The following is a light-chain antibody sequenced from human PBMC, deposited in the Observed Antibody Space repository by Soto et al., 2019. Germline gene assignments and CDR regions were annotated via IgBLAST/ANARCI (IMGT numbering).Light chain of an antibody. CDR2: EVS. CDR3: SSYTSSSPYV. Sequence: QSALTQPASVSGSPGQSITISCTGTSSDVGGYNYVSWYQQHPGKAPKLMIYEVSNRPSGVSNRFSGSKSGNTASLTISGLHAEDEADYYCSSYTSSSPYVFGTRTKVTVL. V-gene: IGLV2-14*01. J-gene: IGLJ1*01. CDR1: SSDVGGYNY.